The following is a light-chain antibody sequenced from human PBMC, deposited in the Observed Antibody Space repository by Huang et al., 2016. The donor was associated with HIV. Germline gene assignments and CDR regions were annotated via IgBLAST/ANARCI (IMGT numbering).Light chain of an antibody. J-gene: IGKJ2*01. CDR2: WAS. V-gene: IGKV4-1*01. CDR3: QQYYTIPYT. Sequence: DIVMTQSPDSLAVSLGERATINCKSSQSVLYNSNNKNSLGWFQQKPGQPPKLLIYWASTRQSVVPDRFSGSGSGTDFTLTISSLQAEDVAVYYCQQYYTIPYTFGQGTKLEIK. CDR1: QSVLYNSNNKNS.